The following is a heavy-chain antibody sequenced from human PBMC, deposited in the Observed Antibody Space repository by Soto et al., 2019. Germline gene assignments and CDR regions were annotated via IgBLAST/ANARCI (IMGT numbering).Heavy chain of an antibody. CDR2: ISAYNGNT. D-gene: IGHD3-22*01. J-gene: IGHJ4*02. Sequence: QVQLVQSGAEVKKPGASVKVSCKASGYTFTSYGISWVRQAPGQGLEWMGWISAYNGNTNYAQKLQGRVTKPHGNPPRTGYRELGSLGYGEPGVYYCGRPRPSHFDNRGGGVHFDYWGQGTLVTVSS. V-gene: IGHV1-18*01. CDR1: GYTFTSYG. CDR3: GRPRPSHFDNRGGGVHFDY.